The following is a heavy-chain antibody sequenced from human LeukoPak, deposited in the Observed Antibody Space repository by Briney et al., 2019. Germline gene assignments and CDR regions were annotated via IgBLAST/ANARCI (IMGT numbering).Heavy chain of an antibody. CDR2: INWNGDNT. D-gene: IGHD4-17*01. CDR1: GFTFDDSG. Sequence: GGSLRLSCAASGFTFDDSGMSWVRQAPGKGLEWVSGINWNGDNTGYADSVKGRFTISRDNAKNSLYLLMNSLRAEDTAFYYCAREVPLDYGDFSYFDYWGQGTLVTVSS. J-gene: IGHJ4*02. CDR3: AREVPLDYGDFSYFDY. V-gene: IGHV3-20*04.